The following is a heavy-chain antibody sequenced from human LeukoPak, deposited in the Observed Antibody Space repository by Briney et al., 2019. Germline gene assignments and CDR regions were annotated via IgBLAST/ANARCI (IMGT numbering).Heavy chain of an antibody. CDR1: GYTFTSYG. D-gene: IGHD3-3*01. CDR3: ARDYAITIFGVPYYYGMDV. CDR2: ISAYNGNT. V-gene: IGHV1-18*01. J-gene: IGHJ6*02. Sequence: ASVKVSCKASGYTFTSYGISWVRQATGQGLEWMGWISAYNGNTNYAQKLQGRVTMTTDTSTSTAYMELRSLRSDDTAVYYCARDYAITIFGVPYYYGMDVWGQGTTVTVSS.